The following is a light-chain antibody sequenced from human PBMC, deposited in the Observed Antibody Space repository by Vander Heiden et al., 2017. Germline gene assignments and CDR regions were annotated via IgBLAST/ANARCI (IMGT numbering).Light chain of an antibody. J-gene: IGKJ5*01. CDR2: DAF. V-gene: IGKV3-11*01. CDR1: QHISNF. CDR3: QQRRTWPIT. Sequence: VLTQSPATLSLSPGERATLSCKASQHISNFLAWYKQKPGQAPRLLIYDAFKRATGIPARFSGSGSGTDFTLTISILAPEDFAVYYCQQRRTWPITFGQGTQLEIE.